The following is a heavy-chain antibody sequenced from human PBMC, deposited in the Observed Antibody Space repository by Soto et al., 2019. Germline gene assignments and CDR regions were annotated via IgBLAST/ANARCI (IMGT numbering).Heavy chain of an antibody. V-gene: IGHV1-2*04. CDR1: GYTFTGYY. J-gene: IGHJ6*02. CDR2: INPNSGGT. CDR3: ARAKGAYYYYGMDV. Sequence: WASVKVSCKASGYTFTGYYMHWVRQAPGQGLEWMGWINPNSGGTNYAQKFQGWVTMTRDTSISTAYMELSRLRSDDTDVYYCARAKGAYYYYGMDVWGQGTTVTVS.